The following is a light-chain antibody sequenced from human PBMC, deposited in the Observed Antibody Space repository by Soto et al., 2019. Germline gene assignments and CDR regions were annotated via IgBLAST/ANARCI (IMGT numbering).Light chain of an antibody. Sequence: EIVLTQSPATLSLSPGERATLSCRASQSVSNSLAWYQQKRGQAPRLLIYDASNRATGIPARFSGSGSGTDFTLTISSLEPEAFAVYYCHQRSNWPPTFGQGTNLEIK. CDR2: DAS. J-gene: IGKJ2*01. CDR3: HQRSNWPPT. CDR1: QSVSNS. V-gene: IGKV3-11*01.